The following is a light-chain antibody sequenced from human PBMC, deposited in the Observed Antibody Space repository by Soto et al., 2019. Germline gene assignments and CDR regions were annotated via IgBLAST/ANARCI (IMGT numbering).Light chain of an antibody. CDR1: QSVSSN. V-gene: IGKV3-15*01. J-gene: IGKJ5*01. CDR2: GAS. CDR3: QQYANWPIT. Sequence: GVTLSPATLSVSPGERATLSCRASQSVSSNLAWYQQKPGQAPRLLISGASTRATGIPARLSGSGSGTEFTLTISSLRSEDFAVYYCQQYANWPITFGQGTLLEIK.